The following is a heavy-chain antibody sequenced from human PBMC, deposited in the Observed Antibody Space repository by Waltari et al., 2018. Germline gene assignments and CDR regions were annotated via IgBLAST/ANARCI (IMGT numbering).Heavy chain of an antibody. J-gene: IGHJ3*02. CDR1: GGSISSYY. CDR2: KYYSGST. V-gene: IGHV4-59*08. CDR3: ARRRNGHYYDSSGYVGAFDI. D-gene: IGHD3-22*01. Sequence: QVQLQESGPGLVKPSETLSLTCTVSGGSISSYYWSWIRQPPGKGLEWIGYKYYSGSTNYNPPRKSRVTLSVDTSKNRFSLKLSSVTAADTAVYYCARRRNGHYYDSSGYVGAFDIWGQGTMVTVSS.